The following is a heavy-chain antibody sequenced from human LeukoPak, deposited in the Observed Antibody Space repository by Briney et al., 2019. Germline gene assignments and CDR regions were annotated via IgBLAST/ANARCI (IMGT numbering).Heavy chain of an antibody. CDR3: AKERDTAMVTIDY. CDR1: GFTFSSYG. D-gene: IGHD5-18*01. V-gene: IGHV3-30*02. CDR2: IRYDGSNK. J-gene: IGHJ4*02. Sequence: GGSLRLSCAASGFTFSSYGMHWVRQAPGKGLEWVAFIRYDGSNKYYADSVKGRFTVSRDNSKNTLYLQMNSLRAEGTAVYYCAKERDTAMVTIDYWGQGTLVTVSS.